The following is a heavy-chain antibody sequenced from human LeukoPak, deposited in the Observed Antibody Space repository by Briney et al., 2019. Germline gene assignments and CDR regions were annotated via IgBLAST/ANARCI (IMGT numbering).Heavy chain of an antibody. CDR2: INHSGST. Sequence: SETLSLTCAVYGGSFSGYYWSWIRQPPGKGLEWIGEINHSGSTNYNPSLKSRVTISVDTSKNQFSLKLSSVTAADTAEYHCARARGPYSYGYWLFDYWGQGTLVTVSS. CDR1: GGSFSGYY. J-gene: IGHJ4*02. V-gene: IGHV4-34*01. D-gene: IGHD5-18*01. CDR3: ARARGPYSYGYWLFDY.